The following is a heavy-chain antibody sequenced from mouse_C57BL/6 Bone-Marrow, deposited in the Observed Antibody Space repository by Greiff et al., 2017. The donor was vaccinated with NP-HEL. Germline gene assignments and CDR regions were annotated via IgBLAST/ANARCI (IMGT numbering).Heavy chain of an antibody. D-gene: IGHD2-4*01. V-gene: IGHV1-19*01. J-gene: IGHJ3*01. Sequence: EVQGVESGPVLVKPGASVKMSCKASGYTFTDYYMNWVKQSHGKSLEWIGVINPYNGGTSYNQKFKGKATLTVDKSSSTAYMELNSLTSEDSAVYYCARTGDYDGRFAYWGQGTLVTVSA. CDR3: ARTGDYDGRFAY. CDR2: INPYNGGT. CDR1: GYTFTDYY.